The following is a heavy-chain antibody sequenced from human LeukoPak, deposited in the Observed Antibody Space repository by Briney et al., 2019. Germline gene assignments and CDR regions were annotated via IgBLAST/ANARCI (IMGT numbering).Heavy chain of an antibody. J-gene: IGHJ4*02. CDR1: GGSISGGGYY. CDR2: IYQSGST. Sequence: TLSLTSTVPGGSISGGGYYRGCIRQPPGKGLEWIVYIYQSGSTYYHPSRKSRAPISVDRSNNQFSLKLSSVTAADTAVYYCARDLCSGGSCYIFDYWGQGTLATVSS. CDR3: ARDLCSGGSCYIFDY. D-gene: IGHD2-15*01. V-gene: IGHV4-30-2*05.